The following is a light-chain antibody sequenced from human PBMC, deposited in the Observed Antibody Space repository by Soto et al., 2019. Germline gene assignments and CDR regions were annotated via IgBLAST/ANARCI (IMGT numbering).Light chain of an antibody. J-gene: IGKJ5*01. CDR2: DAS. V-gene: IGKV3-11*01. CDR3: QQRSNWPAT. CDR1: QSVSSD. Sequence: EIVLTQSPATLSLSPGERATLSCRASQSVSSDLAWYQQKPGQAPRLLIYDASNRATGIPARFSGSGSGTDFTLTISSLEPEDFAVYYCQQRSNWPATFGQGTRLETK.